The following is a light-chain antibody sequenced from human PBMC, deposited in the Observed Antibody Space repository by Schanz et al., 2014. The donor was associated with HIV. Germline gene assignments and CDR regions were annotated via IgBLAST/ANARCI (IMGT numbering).Light chain of an antibody. J-gene: IGKJ1*01. CDR1: QGISTY. Sequence: DLQMTQSPSSLSASVGDRVTITCRASQGISTYLAWYQQKSGTVPKLLIYDASTLQSGVSSRFNGSGSGTDFTLTINSLQPEDIATYYCQKYSSAPWTFGQGTKVEIK. CDR3: QKYSSAPWT. V-gene: IGKV1-27*01. CDR2: DAS.